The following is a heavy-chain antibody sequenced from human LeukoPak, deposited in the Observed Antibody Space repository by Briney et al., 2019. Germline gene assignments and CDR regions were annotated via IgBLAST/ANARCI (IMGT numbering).Heavy chain of an antibody. CDR2: IIPILGIA. V-gene: IGHV1-69*02. J-gene: IGHJ4*02. D-gene: IGHD2-21*01. CDR3: ASSPYCGGDCYSY. CDR1: GGTFSSYT. Sequence: SVKVSCKASGGTFSSYTISWVREAPGQGLEWMGRIIPILGIANYAQKFQGRVTMPADKSTSTAYMELSSLRSEDTAVYYCASSPYCGGDCYSYWGQGTLVTVSS.